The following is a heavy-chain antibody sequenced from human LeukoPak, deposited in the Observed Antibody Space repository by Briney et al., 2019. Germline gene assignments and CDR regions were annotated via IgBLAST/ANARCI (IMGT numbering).Heavy chain of an antibody. CDR2: IRPSGDNT. V-gene: IGHV3-23*01. J-gene: IGHJ5*02. D-gene: IGHD6-19*01. CDR3: ARVAGWHWFDP. CDR1: GFTFNNYG. Sequence: GGTLRLSCAASGFTFNNYGMSWVRQAPGRGLEWVSSIRPSGDNTYYGDSVKGRFTISRDNSKNTVYLQMNNMRVDDTAVYYCARVAGWHWFDPWGQGTLVTVSS.